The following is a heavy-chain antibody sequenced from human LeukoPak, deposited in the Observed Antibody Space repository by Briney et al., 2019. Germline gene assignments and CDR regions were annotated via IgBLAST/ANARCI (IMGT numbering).Heavy chain of an antibody. V-gene: IGHV1-18*01. CDR1: GYTFTSYV. CDR2: ISAYNGNT. CDR3: ARAQSGSGSYYQHLPDYYYYYYMDV. D-gene: IGHD3-10*01. J-gene: IGHJ6*03. Sequence: GASVKVSCKASGYTFTSYVISWVRQAPGQGLEWMGWISAYNGNTNYAQKLQGRVTMTTDTPTSTAYMELRSLRSDDTAVYYCARAQSGSGSYYQHLPDYYYYYYMDVWGKGTTVTVSS.